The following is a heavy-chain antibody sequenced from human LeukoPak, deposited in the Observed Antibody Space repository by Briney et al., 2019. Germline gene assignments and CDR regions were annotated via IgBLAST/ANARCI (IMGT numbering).Heavy chain of an antibody. J-gene: IGHJ4*02. CDR3: AKGILSPVIVPFDF. CDR1: GFTFSSYA. Sequence: GGSVRLSCAASGFTFSSYAVTWVRQAPGKGLEWVSAISTSGGSTFYADSVKGRFTISRDNSKNTLYLQMNSLRAEDTAVYYCAKGILSPVIVPFDFWGQGTLVTVSS. V-gene: IGHV3-23*01. D-gene: IGHD2-15*01. CDR2: ISTSGGST.